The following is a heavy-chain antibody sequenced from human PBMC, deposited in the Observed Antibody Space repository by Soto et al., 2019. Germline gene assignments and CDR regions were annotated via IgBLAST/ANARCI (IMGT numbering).Heavy chain of an antibody. Sequence: GASVKVSCKASGYTFTSYYMHWVRQAPGQGLEWMGIINPSGGSTSYAQKFQGRVTMTRDTSTSTVYMELSSLRSEDTAVYYCASTVVPAPGGYYYCGMDVWGQGTTVTVSS. D-gene: IGHD2-2*01. CDR1: GYTFTSYY. CDR2: INPSGGST. J-gene: IGHJ6*02. CDR3: ASTVVPAPGGYYYCGMDV. V-gene: IGHV1-46*01.